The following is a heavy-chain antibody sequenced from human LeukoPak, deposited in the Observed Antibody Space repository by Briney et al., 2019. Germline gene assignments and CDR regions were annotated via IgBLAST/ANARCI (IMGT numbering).Heavy chain of an antibody. CDR3: ARRSPTSDAFDI. V-gene: IGHV4-59*08. CDR2: IYYSGST. CDR1: GGSISSYY. Sequence: SETLSLTCTVSGGSISSYYWSWIRQPSGKGLEWIGYIYYSGSTNYNPSLKSRVTISVDTSKNQFSLNLSSVTAADTAVYYCARRSPTSDAFDIWGQGTMVTVSS. J-gene: IGHJ3*02.